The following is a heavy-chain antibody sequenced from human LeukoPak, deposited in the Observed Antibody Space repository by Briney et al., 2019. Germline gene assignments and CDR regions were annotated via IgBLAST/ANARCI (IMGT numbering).Heavy chain of an antibody. CDR1: GFNVRNNW. D-gene: IGHD4-17*01. V-gene: IGHV3-7*01. J-gene: IGHJ4*02. Sequence: GGSLRLSCAASGFNVRNNWMSWVRLAPGKGLEYVANINQDESQKYYVDSVKGRFTISKDNAKNSLSLQMNSLRAEDTGVYYCARGPYGDYVDALDYWGQGTLVTVSS. CDR3: ARGPYGDYVDALDY. CDR2: INQDESQK.